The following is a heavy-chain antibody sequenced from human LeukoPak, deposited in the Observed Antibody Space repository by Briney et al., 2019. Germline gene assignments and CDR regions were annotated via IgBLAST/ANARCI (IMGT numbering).Heavy chain of an antibody. J-gene: IGHJ4*02. CDR2: TRNKANSYTT. Sequence: GGSLRLSCAASGFTFSDHYMDWVRQAPGKGLEWVGRTRNKANSYTTEYAASVKGRFTISRDDSKNSLYLQMNSLKTEDTAVYYCASISKLVGASSGTSVADYWGQGTLVTVPS. D-gene: IGHD1-26*01. CDR1: GFTFSDHY. CDR3: ASISKLVGASSGTSVADY. V-gene: IGHV3-72*01.